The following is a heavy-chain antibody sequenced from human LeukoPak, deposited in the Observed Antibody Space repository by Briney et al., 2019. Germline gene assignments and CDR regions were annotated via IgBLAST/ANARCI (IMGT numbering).Heavy chain of an antibody. J-gene: IGHJ6*03. CDR2: IIPIFGTA. CDR3: ARGAYGSGSYGSVHYYYYMDV. Sequence: SVKVSCKASGGTFSSYAISWVRQAPGQGLEWMGGIIPIFGTASYAQKFQGRVTITADESTSTAYMELSSLRSEDTAVYYCARGAYGSGSYGSVHYYYYMDVWGKGTTVTISS. CDR1: GGTFSSYA. D-gene: IGHD3-10*01. V-gene: IGHV1-69*13.